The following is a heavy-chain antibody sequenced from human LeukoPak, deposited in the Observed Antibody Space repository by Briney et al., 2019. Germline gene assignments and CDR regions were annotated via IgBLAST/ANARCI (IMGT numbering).Heavy chain of an antibody. D-gene: IGHD1-1*01. CDR3: TTLLPTTDH. CDR1: GLTFSNAW. Sequence: GGSLRLSGAASGLTFSNAWMSWVRQAPGKGLDWVGRIKGKTDGGTTDYAAPVKGRFTISRDDSKNTLYLQMNSLKTEDTAVYYCTTLLPTTDHWGQGTLVTVSS. J-gene: IGHJ4*02. V-gene: IGHV3-15*01. CDR2: IKGKTDGGTT.